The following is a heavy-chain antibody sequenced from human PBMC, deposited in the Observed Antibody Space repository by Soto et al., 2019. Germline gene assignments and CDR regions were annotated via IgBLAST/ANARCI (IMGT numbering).Heavy chain of an antibody. V-gene: IGHV4-59*08. CDR1: GGSISTYY. J-gene: IGHJ6*02. CDR2: IYYSGST. CDR3: ARRGDYDSSGYSYYYGMDV. D-gene: IGHD3-22*01. Sequence: PSETLSLTCTVSGGSISTYYWSWIRQPPGKGLEWIGYIYYSGSTNYNPSLKSRVTISVDTSKNQFSLKLSSVTAADTAVYYCARRGDYDSSGYSYYYGMDVWGQGTTVT.